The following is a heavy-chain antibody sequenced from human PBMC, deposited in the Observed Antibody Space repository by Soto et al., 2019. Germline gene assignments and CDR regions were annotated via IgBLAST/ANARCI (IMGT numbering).Heavy chain of an antibody. D-gene: IGHD4-17*01. CDR3: VSQRTTVPTQAYFDY. V-gene: IGHV4-39*01. CDR2: VYYRGRS. CDR1: GASVISGNYY. Sequence: SETLSLTCTVSGASVISGNYYWSWIRQPPGKGLEWIGSVYYRGRSYSKSSVKSRVTISVDTSKNRFSLSLNSVTASDTAVYFCVSQRTTVPTQAYFDYWGPGALVTVSS. J-gene: IGHJ4*02.